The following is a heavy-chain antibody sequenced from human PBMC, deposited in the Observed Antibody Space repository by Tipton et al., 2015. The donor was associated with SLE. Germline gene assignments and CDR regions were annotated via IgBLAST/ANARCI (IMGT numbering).Heavy chain of an antibody. CDR2: IRYDGTNQ. J-gene: IGHJ4*02. D-gene: IGHD2-15*01. CDR3: AREDCKGGSCSPGY. V-gene: IGHV3-30*02. Sequence: SLRLSCEASGFSFRSFGMHWVRQAPGKGLEWVTFIRYDGTNQYYADSVKGRFTISRDNSENTVYLQMNSLTTEDTAVYYCAREDCKGGSCSPGYLGQGTLVPVSS. CDR1: GFSFRSFG.